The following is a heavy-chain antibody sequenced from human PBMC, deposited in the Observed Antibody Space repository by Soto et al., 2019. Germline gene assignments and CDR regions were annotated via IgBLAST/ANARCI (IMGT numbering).Heavy chain of an antibody. J-gene: IGHJ6*02. D-gene: IGHD3-9*01. V-gene: IGHV1-46*01. CDR3: ARVRFSFLTGYPLSAPYYYYYGMDV. CDR2: INPSGGST. CDR1: GYTFTSYY. Sequence: ASVKVSCKASGYTFTSYYMHWVRQAPGQGLEWIGIINPSGGSTSYAQKFQGRVTMTRDTSTSTVYMELSSLRSEDTAVYYCARVRFSFLTGYPLSAPYYYYYGMDVWGQGTTVTVSS.